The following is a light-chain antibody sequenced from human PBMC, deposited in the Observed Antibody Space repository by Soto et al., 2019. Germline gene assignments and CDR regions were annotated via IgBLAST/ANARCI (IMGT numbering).Light chain of an antibody. CDR3: QQYYETPLT. Sequence: DIVMTQSPDSLAVSLGERAIINCKSSQNILYSSNNKNYLAWYQQKPGQPPKLLIYWASTREFGVPDRFSGSESGTDFTLTISSLQAEDVAVYYCQQYYETPLTFGGGTKVEIK. CDR1: QNILYSSNNKNY. V-gene: IGKV4-1*01. CDR2: WAS. J-gene: IGKJ4*01.